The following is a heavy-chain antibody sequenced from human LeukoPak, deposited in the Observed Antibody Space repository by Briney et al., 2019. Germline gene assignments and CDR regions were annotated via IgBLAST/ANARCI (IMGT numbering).Heavy chain of an antibody. Sequence: PGGSLRLSCAASGFTFSDYSMNWVRQAPGKGLEWVSSISDNSRDMYYAYSVKGRFTISRDNAKNSLYLQMNSLRAEDTAVYYCAREGGAEDFDYWGQGTLVTVSS. D-gene: IGHD2-15*01. CDR1: GFTFSDYS. CDR2: ISDNSRDM. J-gene: IGHJ4*02. V-gene: IGHV3-21*01. CDR3: AREGGAEDFDY.